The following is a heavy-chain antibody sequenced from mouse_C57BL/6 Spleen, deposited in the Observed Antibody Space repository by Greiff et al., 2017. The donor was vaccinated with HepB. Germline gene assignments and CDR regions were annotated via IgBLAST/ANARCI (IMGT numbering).Heavy chain of an antibody. J-gene: IGHJ2*01. CDR1: GFTFSSYS. CDR3: ARQGGSYGSSYFDY. V-gene: IGHV5-6*01. D-gene: IGHD1-1*01. CDR2: ISSGGSYT. Sequence: EVQLVESGGDLVKPGGSLKLSCAASGFTFSSYSMSWVRQTPDKRLEWVATISSGGSYTYYPDSVKGRFTISRDNAKNTLYLQMSSLKSEDTAMYYCARQGGSYGSSYFDYWGQGTTLTVSS.